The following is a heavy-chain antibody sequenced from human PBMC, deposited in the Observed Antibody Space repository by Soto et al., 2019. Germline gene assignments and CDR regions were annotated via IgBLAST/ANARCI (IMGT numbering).Heavy chain of an antibody. CDR1: GGTFSSYA. Sequence: QVQLVQSGAEVKKPGSSVKVSCKASGGTFSSYAISWVRQAPGQGLEWMGGIIPIFGTANYAQKFQGRVTIAADEPTSKAYMELSSLRSEYPAVYYCARARIVVVTDDFAFDYCGQGSLVTVSS. CDR3: ARARIVVVTDDFAFDY. CDR2: IIPIFGTA. V-gene: IGHV1-69*12. J-gene: IGHJ4*02. D-gene: IGHD2-21*02.